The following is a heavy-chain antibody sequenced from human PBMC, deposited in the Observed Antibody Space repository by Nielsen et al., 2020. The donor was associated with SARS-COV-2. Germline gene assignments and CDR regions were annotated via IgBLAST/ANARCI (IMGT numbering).Heavy chain of an antibody. Sequence: GVLKISCAASGFTFDDYAMHWVRQAPGKGLEWVSLISGDGGSTYYADSVKGRFTISRDNSKNSLYLQMNSLRTEDTALYYCAKDFFFYGPYDIWGQGTMVTVSS. CDR3: AKDFFFYGPYDI. J-gene: IGHJ3*02. D-gene: IGHD4-17*01. CDR1: GFTFDDYA. V-gene: IGHV3-43*02. CDR2: ISGDGGST.